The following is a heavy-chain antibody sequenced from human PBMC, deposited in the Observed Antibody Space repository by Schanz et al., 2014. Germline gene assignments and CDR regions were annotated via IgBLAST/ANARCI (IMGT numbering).Heavy chain of an antibody. CDR2: ISGSGGST. Sequence: EVQLLESGGGLVQPGGSLRLSCAASGFTFSSYAMSWVRQAPGKGLEWVSGISGSGGSTYYADSVKGRFTVSRDSGQNSLYLQMNSLRAGDTAVYYCARGTDWNLHYWGQGALXTVSS. CDR3: ARGTDWNLHY. J-gene: IGHJ4*02. CDR1: GFTFSSYA. D-gene: IGHD1-1*01. V-gene: IGHV3-23*01.